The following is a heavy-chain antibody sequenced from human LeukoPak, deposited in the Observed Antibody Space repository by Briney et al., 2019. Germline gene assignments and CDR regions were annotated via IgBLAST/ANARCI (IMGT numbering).Heavy chain of an antibody. Sequence: GGSLRLSCAASGFTFSSYRMSWVRQAPGKGLEWVANIKQDGSEKYYVDSVKGRFTISRDNAKNSLYLQMNSLRAEDTAVYYCARDGVSMIRGVRVLDYYHYYMDVWGKGTTVTISS. J-gene: IGHJ6*03. D-gene: IGHD3-10*01. V-gene: IGHV3-7*01. CDR1: GFTFSSYR. CDR3: ARDGVSMIRGVRVLDYYHYYMDV. CDR2: IKQDGSEK.